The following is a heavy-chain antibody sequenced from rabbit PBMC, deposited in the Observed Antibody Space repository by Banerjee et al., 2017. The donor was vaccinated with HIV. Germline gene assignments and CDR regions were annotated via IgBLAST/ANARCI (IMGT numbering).Heavy chain of an antibody. D-gene: IGHD8-1*01. CDR3: ARDAGSSFSSYGMDL. J-gene: IGHJ6*01. CDR2: INTATGQA. V-gene: IGHV1S45*01. Sequence: QEQLEESGGGLVKPEGSLTLTCKASGFSFSDRDEMCWVRQATGKGLEWIACINTATGQAVYASWAKGRFTISKTSSTTVTLQMPSLTVADTGSYFCARDAGSSFSSYGMDLWGQGARGPVS. CDR1: GFSFSDRDE.